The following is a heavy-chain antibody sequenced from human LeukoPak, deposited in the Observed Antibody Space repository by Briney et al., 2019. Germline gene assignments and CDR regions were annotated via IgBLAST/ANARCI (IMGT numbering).Heavy chain of an antibody. CDR3: TRDWLEYSSSSGIGY. CDR2: IFHSGST. J-gene: IGHJ4*02. Sequence: PSGTLSLTCAVSGGSISSGNWWSWVRQPPGKGLGWIGEIFHSGSTNYNPSLKSRVTISVNKSKNQFSLKLSSVTAADTAVYYCTRDWLEYSSSSGIGYWGQGTLVTVSS. D-gene: IGHD6-6*01. V-gene: IGHV4-4*02. CDR1: GGSISSGNW.